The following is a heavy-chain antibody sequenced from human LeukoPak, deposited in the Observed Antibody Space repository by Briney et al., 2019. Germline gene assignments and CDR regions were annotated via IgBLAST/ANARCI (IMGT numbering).Heavy chain of an antibody. CDR2: IYYSGST. J-gene: IGHJ3*02. CDR1: GGSISSSSYY. D-gene: IGHD3-3*01. Sequence: SETLSLTCTVSGGSISSSSYYWGWIRQPPGKGLEWIGSIYYSGSTYYNPSLKSRVTISVDTSNNQFSLKLSSVTAADTAVYYCARPLLRFPTDAFDIWGQGTMVTVSS. V-gene: IGHV4-39*01. CDR3: ARPLLRFPTDAFDI.